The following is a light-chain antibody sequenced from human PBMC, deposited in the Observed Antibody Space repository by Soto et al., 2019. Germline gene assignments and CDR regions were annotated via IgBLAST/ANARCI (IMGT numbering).Light chain of an antibody. CDR3: QQYNNWPRT. Sequence: EIVLTQSPATLSLSPGERATLSCRASQSVSSYLAWYQQKPGQAPRLLMYSASTRATGIAARFSGGGSGTDFTLTISSLQSEDFAVYYCQQYNNWPRTFGQGTKVDIK. J-gene: IGKJ1*01. CDR1: QSVSSY. CDR2: SAS. V-gene: IGKV3-15*01.